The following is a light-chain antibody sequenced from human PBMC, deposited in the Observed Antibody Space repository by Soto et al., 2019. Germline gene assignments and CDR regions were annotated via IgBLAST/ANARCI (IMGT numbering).Light chain of an antibody. CDR2: GVS. Sequence: DIVLTQSPGTLSLSPGERATLSCRASQSVTINYLAWYQQKPGQAPRLLIYGVSTRATGIPNRFSGSGSGTDFTLTISRLEPEDFAVYYCQQYGSSPLTFGPGTKVDIK. J-gene: IGKJ1*01. CDR3: QQYGSSPLT. V-gene: IGKV3-20*01. CDR1: QSVTINY.